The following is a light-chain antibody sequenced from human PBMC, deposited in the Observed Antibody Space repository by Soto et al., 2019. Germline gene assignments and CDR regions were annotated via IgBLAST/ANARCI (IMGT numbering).Light chain of an antibody. CDR1: SSNIGAGYE. CDR3: QSYDSSLNGYYV. J-gene: IGLJ1*01. V-gene: IGLV1-40*01. CDR2: GNS. Sequence: QAVVTQPPSVSGAPGQRVTISCTGSSSNIGAGYEVHWYQQLPGTAPKLLIFGNSNRPSGVPDRFSGSKSGTSASLAITGLRAEDEADYYYQSYDSSLNGYYVFGTGTKVTVL.